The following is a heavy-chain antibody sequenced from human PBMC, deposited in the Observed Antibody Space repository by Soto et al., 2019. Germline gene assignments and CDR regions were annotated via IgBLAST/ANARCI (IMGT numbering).Heavy chain of an antibody. Sequence: SWTXALACILCGASMMIRSSYVCWIRQPPGKGLEWVGTFYSGSTYNNPSLKSRVTISVDTSKNQFSLKLSSVAAEETDIYYCAKTRGLAVGGSFDNCGHGNLVTVSS. CDR3: AKTRGLAVGGSFDN. V-gene: IGHV4-39*01. CDR1: GASMMIRSSY. D-gene: IGHD6-13*01. CDR2: FYSGST. J-gene: IGHJ5*01.